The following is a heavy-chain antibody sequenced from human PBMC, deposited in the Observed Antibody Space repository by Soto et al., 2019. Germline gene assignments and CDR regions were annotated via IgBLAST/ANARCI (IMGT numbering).Heavy chain of an antibody. CDR2: VYYSGNT. Sequence: PSETLSLTCTVSGGSIRSRSYYWAWIRRRPGKGLEWIVNVYYSGNTYYNPSLKSRATISGDTSKHQCSRKLSSGTATDTAVNCCARHKVRGERRLVEFDPWGQGTLVTVTS. V-gene: IGHV4-39*01. CDR3: ARHKVRGERRLVEFDP. J-gene: IGHJ5*02. D-gene: IGHD2-8*02. CDR1: GGSIRSRSYY.